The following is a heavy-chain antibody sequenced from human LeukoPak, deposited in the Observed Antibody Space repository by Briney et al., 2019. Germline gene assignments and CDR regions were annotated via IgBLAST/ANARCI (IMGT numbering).Heavy chain of an antibody. D-gene: IGHD6-13*01. CDR2: IIPIFGTA. Sequence: EASVKVSCKASGGTFSSYAISWVRQAPGQGLEWMGGIIPIFGTANYAQKFQGRVTITADESTSTAYMELSSLRSEDTAVYYCARVLYSSSWYLYWFDPGGRGPLVTVSS. CDR1: GGTFSSYA. J-gene: IGHJ5*02. CDR3: ARVLYSSSWYLYWFDP. V-gene: IGHV1-69*13.